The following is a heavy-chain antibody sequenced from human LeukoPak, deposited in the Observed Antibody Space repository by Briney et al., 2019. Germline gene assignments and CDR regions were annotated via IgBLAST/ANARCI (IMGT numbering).Heavy chain of an antibody. CDR2: ISSSSYI. D-gene: IGHD3-10*01. V-gene: IGHV3-21*01. CDR3: ARERYHGSGAPKLDQ. CDR1: GFTFSSYS. Sequence: EGSLRLSCAASGFTFSSYSMNWVRQAPGKGLEWVSSISSSSYIYYADSVKGRFTISRDNAKNSLYLQMNSLRAEDTAVYYCARERYHGSGAPKLDQWGQGTLVTVSS. J-gene: IGHJ5*02.